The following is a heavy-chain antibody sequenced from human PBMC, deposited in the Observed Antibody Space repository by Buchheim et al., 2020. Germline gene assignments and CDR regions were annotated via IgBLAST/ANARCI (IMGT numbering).Heavy chain of an antibody. D-gene: IGHD6-13*01. CDR3: AKGLSRWGGSPYSAAAGTFDY. J-gene: IGHJ4*02. V-gene: IGHV3-30*18. CDR1: GFTFSSYG. Sequence: QVQLVESGGGVVQPGRSLRLSCAASGFTFSSYGMHWVRQAPGKGLEWVAVISYDGSNKYYADSVKGRFTISRDNSKNTLYLQMNSLRAEDTAVYYCAKGLSRWGGSPYSAAAGTFDYWGQGTL. CDR2: ISYDGSNK.